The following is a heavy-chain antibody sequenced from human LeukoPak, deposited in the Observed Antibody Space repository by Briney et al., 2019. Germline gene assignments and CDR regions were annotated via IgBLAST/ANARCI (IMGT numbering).Heavy chain of an antibody. J-gene: IGHJ6*02. CDR3: AKEKWEPPYYYFGMDV. Sequence: SVKVSCKASGGTSSNYAVSWVRQAPGQGLEWIGGLIPIFGPAHYTQKFQGRVKFTADESMRIFYMELNSLRSDDTAVYYCAKEKWEPPYYYFGMDVWGQGTTVTVSS. CDR1: GGTSSNYA. V-gene: IGHV1-69*01. CDR2: LIPIFGPA. D-gene: IGHD1-26*01.